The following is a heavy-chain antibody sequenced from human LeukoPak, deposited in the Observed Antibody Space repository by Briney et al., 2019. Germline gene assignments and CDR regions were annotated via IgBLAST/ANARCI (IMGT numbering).Heavy chain of an antibody. CDR3: AGASSNGVVIDATSIDL. Sequence: GGSLRLSCAVSGFIGSDGYMNWVRQAPGKGLEWLSVIYRGGATYYADSVKGRFIISRDSSKNTWHLQLNSLRAEDTAVYYCAGASSNGVVIDATSIDLWGQGTLVIVSS. V-gene: IGHV3-66*01. CDR1: GFIGSDGY. CDR2: IYRGGAT. D-gene: IGHD2-2*01. J-gene: IGHJ4*02.